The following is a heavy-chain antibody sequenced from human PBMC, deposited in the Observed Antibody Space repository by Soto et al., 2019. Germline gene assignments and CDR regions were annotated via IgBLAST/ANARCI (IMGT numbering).Heavy chain of an antibody. CDR2: IIPIFGTA. D-gene: IGHD5-12*01. CDR3: ARYIRRRDGYNLVWFDP. CDR1: GGTFSSYA. J-gene: IGHJ5*02. Sequence: SVKVSCKASGGTFSSYAISWVRQAPGQGLEWMGGIIPIFGTANYAQKFQGRVTITADESTSTAYMELSSLRSEDTAVYYCARYIRRRDGYNLVWFDPWGQGTLVTVSS. V-gene: IGHV1-69*13.